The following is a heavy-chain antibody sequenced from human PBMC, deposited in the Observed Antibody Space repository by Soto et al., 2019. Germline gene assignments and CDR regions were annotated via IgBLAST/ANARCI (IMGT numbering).Heavy chain of an antibody. CDR3: TRPGCSGGSCPR. CDR1: GFTFSGSA. Sequence: GGSLRLSCAASGFTFSGSAMHWVRQASGKGLEWVGRIRSKANSYATAYAASVKGRFTISRDDSKNTAYLQMNSLKTEDTAVYYCTRPGCSGGSCPRWGQGTLVTVSS. V-gene: IGHV3-73*01. CDR2: IRSKANSYAT. J-gene: IGHJ4*02. D-gene: IGHD2-15*01.